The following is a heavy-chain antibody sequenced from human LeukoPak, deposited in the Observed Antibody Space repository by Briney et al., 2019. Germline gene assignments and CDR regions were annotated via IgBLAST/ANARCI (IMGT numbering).Heavy chain of an antibody. D-gene: IGHD2-21*01. CDR3: AKAPVTSCRGAYCYPFDS. CDR2: TSSSDAGT. V-gene: IGHV3-23*01. Sequence: GGSLRLSCAASGFTLSTYAMSWVRQTPGRGLEWVAATSSSDAGTYHADSVRGRFTISRDNSKNTLYLQMNSLRAEDAAVYFCAKAPVTSCRGAYCYPFDSWGQGTLVTVSS. J-gene: IGHJ4*02. CDR1: GFTLSTYA.